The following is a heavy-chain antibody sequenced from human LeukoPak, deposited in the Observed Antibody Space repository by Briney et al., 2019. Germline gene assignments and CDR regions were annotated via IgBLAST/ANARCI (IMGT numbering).Heavy chain of an antibody. V-gene: IGHV4-30-2*01. Sequence: PSETLSLTCTVSGGSISSGGYYWSWIRQPPGKGLEWIGYIYHSESTYYNPSLKSRVTISVDRSKNQFSLKLSSVTAADTAVYYCARSWQLVPFDYWGQGTLVTVSS. CDR1: GGSISSGGYY. CDR3: ARSWQLVPFDY. CDR2: IYHSEST. J-gene: IGHJ4*02. D-gene: IGHD6-6*01.